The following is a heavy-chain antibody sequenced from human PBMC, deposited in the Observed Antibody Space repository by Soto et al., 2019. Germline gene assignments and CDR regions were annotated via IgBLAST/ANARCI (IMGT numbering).Heavy chain of an antibody. J-gene: IGHJ6*02. Sequence: GASVKVSCKAPGYTFTSYYMHWVRQAPGQGLEWMGIINPSGGSTSYAQKFQGRVTMTRDTSTSTVYMELSSLRSEDTAVYYCARDLRSSGWYDAYYYYGMDVWGQGTTVTVS. CDR2: INPSGGST. V-gene: IGHV1-46*01. CDR1: GYTFTSYY. D-gene: IGHD6-19*01. CDR3: ARDLRSSGWYDAYYYYGMDV.